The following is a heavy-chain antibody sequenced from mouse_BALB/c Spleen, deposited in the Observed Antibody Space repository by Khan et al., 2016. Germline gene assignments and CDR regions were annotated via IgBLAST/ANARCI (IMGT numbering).Heavy chain of an antibody. CDR3: ARISNWDVDFDY. J-gene: IGHJ2*01. CDR1: GFSLSTYGIG. Sequence: QVTLKESGPGILQPSQTLSLTCSFSGFSLSTYGIGVGWIRQPSGKGLEWLAHIWWNDNKYYNTALKSRLTISKDTSNNQVFLKIASVDTADTATYYCARISNWDVDFDYWGQGTTLTVSS. CDR2: IWWNDNK. D-gene: IGHD4-1*01. V-gene: IGHV8-11*01.